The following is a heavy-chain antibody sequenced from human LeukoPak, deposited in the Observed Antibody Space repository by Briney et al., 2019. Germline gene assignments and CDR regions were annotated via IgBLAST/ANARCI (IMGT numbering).Heavy chain of an antibody. Sequence: ASVKVSCKASGYAFSAYYMHWVRQAPGQGLEWMGWLNPQTGDTHFAQKFQGRVTFTRDTSISTAYMAMSRLRSDDTAVYYCARASRPRVAAAEDYWGQGTLVTVSS. J-gene: IGHJ4*02. D-gene: IGHD6-13*01. V-gene: IGHV1-2*02. CDR3: ARASRPRVAAAEDY. CDR1: GYAFSAYY. CDR2: LNPQTGDT.